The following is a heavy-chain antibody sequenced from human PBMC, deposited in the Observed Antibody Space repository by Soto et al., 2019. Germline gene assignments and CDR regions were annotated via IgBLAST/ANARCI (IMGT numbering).Heavy chain of an antibody. CDR2: INGDNGYI. Sequence: ASLKVSCKASGYTFTNYVIHWVRQAPGQRLEWMGWINGDNGYINDSQKFQGRLTMTRDTSASTAYMELSSLISEDTAVYYCARGSNTVVPPPVGGRVLAPGGKGPLVPVSS. V-gene: IGHV1-3*01. CDR3: ARGSNTVVPPPVGGRVLAP. D-gene: IGHD2-2*01. J-gene: IGHJ5*02. CDR1: GYTFTNYV.